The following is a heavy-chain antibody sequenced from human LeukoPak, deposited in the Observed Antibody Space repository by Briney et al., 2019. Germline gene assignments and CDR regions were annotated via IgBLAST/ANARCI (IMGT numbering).Heavy chain of an antibody. Sequence: SVKVSRKASGGTFSSYTISWVRQAPGQGLEWMGRIIPILGIANYAQKFQGRVTITADKSTCTAYMELSSLRSEDTAVYYCASEYEFYGMDVWGQGTTVTVSS. J-gene: IGHJ6*02. CDR3: ASEYEFYGMDV. D-gene: IGHD3-3*01. CDR1: GGTFSSYT. CDR2: IIPILGIA. V-gene: IGHV1-69*02.